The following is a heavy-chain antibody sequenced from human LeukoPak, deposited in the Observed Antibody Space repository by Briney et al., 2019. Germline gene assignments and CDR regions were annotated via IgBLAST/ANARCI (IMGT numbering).Heavy chain of an antibody. D-gene: IGHD6-25*01. CDR2: TSTSYGGDT. CDR1: GVSTSSYY. CDR3: ARGERPGPDY. J-gene: IGHJ4*02. Sequence: SETLSLTCTVSGVSTSSYYWSWIRQSPGKGLEWIGYTSTSYGGDTNYNPFLESRVTISLDTSKNQFSLKLSSVTAADAAVYYCARGERPGPDYWGQGILVTVSS. V-gene: IGHV4-59*01.